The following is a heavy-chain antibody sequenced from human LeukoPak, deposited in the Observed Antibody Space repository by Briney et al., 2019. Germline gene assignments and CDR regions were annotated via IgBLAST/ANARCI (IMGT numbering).Heavy chain of an antibody. CDR1: GGSFSGYY. V-gene: IGHV4-34*01. D-gene: IGHD6-13*01. J-gene: IGHJ4*02. CDR2: INHSGST. Sequence: PSETLSLTCAVYGGSFSGYYWSWIRQPPGKGLEWIGEINHSGSTNYNPSLKSRATISVDTSKNQFSLKLSSVTAADTAVYYCARVTAAAGTFPYWGQGTLVTVSS. CDR3: ARVTAAAGTFPY.